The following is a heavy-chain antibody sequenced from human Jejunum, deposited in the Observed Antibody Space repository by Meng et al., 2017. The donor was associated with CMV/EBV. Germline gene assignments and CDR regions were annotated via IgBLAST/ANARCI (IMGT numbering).Heavy chain of an antibody. V-gene: IGHV4-59*01. J-gene: IGHJ4*02. CDR2: IYYSGST. CDR1: IGPISPYY. Sequence: VSIGPISPYYWRWIRQPPGKGLEWIGYIYYSGSTNYNPSLKSRVTISVDTSKNHFSLKLSSVTAADTAVYYCARGGDWNEGGRFDYWGQGTLVTVSS. CDR3: ARGGDWNEGGRFDY. D-gene: IGHD1-1*01.